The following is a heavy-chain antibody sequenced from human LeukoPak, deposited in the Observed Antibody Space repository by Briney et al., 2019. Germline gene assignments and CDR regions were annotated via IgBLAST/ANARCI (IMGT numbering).Heavy chain of an antibody. Sequence: SQTLSLTCTVSGGSISSGGYYWSWIRQHPGKGLEWIAYMDYSGSTHYNPSLKSRITISVDTSKNQFFLRLSSVTDADTTVYYCARYCSSTSCNTWFDPWGQGTLVTVSS. CDR3: ARYCSSTSCNTWFDP. V-gene: IGHV4-31*03. CDR2: MDYSGST. CDR1: GGSISSGGYY. J-gene: IGHJ5*02. D-gene: IGHD2-2*02.